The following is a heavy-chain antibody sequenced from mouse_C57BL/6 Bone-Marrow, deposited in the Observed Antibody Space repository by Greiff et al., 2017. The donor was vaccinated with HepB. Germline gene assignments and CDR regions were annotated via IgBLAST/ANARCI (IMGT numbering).Heavy chain of an antibody. V-gene: IGHV2-6-1*01. CDR2: IWSDGST. CDR3: ARHNNSTGAMDN. D-gene: IGHD2-5*01. CDR1: GFSLTSYG. Sequence: VQRVESGPGLVAPSPSLSITCTVSGFSLTSYGVHWVRQPPGKGLEWLVVIWSDGSTTYNSALKSRLSISKDNSKSQVFLKMNSLQTDDTAMYYCARHNNSTGAMDNWGQGASVTVSS. J-gene: IGHJ4*01.